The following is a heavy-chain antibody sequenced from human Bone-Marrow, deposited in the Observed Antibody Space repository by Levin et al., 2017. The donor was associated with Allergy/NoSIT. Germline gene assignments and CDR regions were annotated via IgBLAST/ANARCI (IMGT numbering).Heavy chain of an antibody. J-gene: IGHJ6*02. Sequence: GGSLRLSCAASGFTFSSYSMNWVRQAPGKGLEWVSSISSSSSYIYYADSVKGRFTISRDNAKNSLYLQMNSLRAEDTAVYYCARDRRYSGSYYENYGMDVWGQGTTVTVSS. CDR2: ISSSSSYI. D-gene: IGHD1-26*01. V-gene: IGHV3-21*01. CDR1: GFTFSSYS. CDR3: ARDRRYSGSYYENYGMDV.